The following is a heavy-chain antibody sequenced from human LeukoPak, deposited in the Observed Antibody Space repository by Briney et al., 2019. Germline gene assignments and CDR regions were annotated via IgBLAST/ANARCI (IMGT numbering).Heavy chain of an antibody. Sequence: ASVKVSCKASGGTFSSYAISWVRQAPGQGLEWMGGIIPIFGTANYAQKFQGRVTITTDESTSTAYMELSSLRSEDTAVYYCAGYYGDSDPFDYWGQGTLVTVS. J-gene: IGHJ4*02. CDR3: AGYYGDSDPFDY. CDR2: IIPIFGTA. V-gene: IGHV1-69*05. CDR1: GGTFSSYA. D-gene: IGHD4-17*01.